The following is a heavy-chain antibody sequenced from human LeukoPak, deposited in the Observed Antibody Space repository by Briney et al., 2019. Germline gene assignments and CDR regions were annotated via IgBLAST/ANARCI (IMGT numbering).Heavy chain of an antibody. CDR2: IRGSGTGT. V-gene: IGHV3-23*01. CDR1: GFTFSSYE. D-gene: IGHD3-10*01. CDR3: AKAPLDYYGSGSRYSFDY. Sequence: GGSLRLSCAASGFTFSSYEMNWVRPAPGKGLEWVSAIRGSGTGTNYGDSVQGRFTISRHNSKNTLYLQMNSLRAEDTAVYYCAKAPLDYYGSGSRYSFDYWGQGTLVTVSS. J-gene: IGHJ4*02.